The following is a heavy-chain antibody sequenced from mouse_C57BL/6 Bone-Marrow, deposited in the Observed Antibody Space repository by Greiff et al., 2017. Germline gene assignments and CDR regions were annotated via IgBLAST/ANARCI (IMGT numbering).Heavy chain of an antibody. CDR2: IYPSDSET. V-gene: IGHV1-61*01. Sequence: VQLQQPGAELVRPGSSVKLSCKASGYTFTSYWMAWVKQRPGQGLEWIGNIYPSDSETHYNQKFKDKATLTVDKSSSTAYMQLSSLTSEDSAVYDGARWGYDSPCWYFDVWGTGTTVTGSS. J-gene: IGHJ1*03. CDR3: ARWGYDSPCWYFDV. CDR1: GYTFTSYW. D-gene: IGHD2-2*01.